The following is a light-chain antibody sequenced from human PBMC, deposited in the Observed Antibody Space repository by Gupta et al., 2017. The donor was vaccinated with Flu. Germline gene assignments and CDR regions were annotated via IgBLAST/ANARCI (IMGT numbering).Light chain of an antibody. CDR2: AAS. J-gene: IGKJ4*01. CDR3: QQCQTEPPT. Sequence: PSSLSASVGDRVTITCRASRTINSNLNWYQQTPGRAPKLLIYAASGLQTGDPSRISGSGSGTDFTLTISRLKPDDLATYYCQQCQTEPPTFGGGTSIEMK. CDR1: RTINSN. V-gene: IGKV1-39*01.